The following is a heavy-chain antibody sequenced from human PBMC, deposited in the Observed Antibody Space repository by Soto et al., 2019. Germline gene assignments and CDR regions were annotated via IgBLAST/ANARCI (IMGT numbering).Heavy chain of an antibody. V-gene: IGHV6-1*01. J-gene: IGHJ6*02. CDR2: TYYRSKWYN. CDR3: ARDFTRAVSGLDV. Sequence: PSQTLSLTCVISGDSVSSNSAAWNWIRQSPSRGLEWLGRTYYRSKWYNDYAVSVKSRITINPDTSKNQFSLQLNSVTSEDMAVFYCARDFTRAVSGLDVWGQGTTVTVSS. D-gene: IGHD2-2*01. CDR1: GDSVSSNSAA.